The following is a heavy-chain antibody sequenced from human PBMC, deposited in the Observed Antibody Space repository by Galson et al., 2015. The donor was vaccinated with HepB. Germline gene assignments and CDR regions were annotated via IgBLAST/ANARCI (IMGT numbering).Heavy chain of an antibody. J-gene: IGHJ3*02. V-gene: IGHV3-48*02. CDR2: ISSSSSTI. CDR3: ARDAKTYYDILTGYYPVGAFDI. D-gene: IGHD3-9*01. CDR1: GFTFSSYS. Sequence: SLRLSCAASGFTFSSYSMNWVRQAPGKGLEWVSYISSSSSTIYYAESVKVRLTISRDNAKNSLYLQMNSRSDEDTAVYYCARDAKTYYDILTGYYPVGAFDIWGQRTMVTVSS.